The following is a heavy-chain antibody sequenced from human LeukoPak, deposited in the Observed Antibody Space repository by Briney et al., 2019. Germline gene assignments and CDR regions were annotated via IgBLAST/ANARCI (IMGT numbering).Heavy chain of an antibody. D-gene: IGHD6-19*01. V-gene: IGHV3-30-3*01. CDR3: ARNAHNGSGWDY. CDR2: ISFDGSNK. J-gene: IGHJ4*02. CDR1: GFTLSNYS. Sequence: PGGSLRLSCAASGFTLSNYSMHWVRQAPGKGLDWVAVISFDGSNKNYADSVKGRFIISRDNSKSTLNLQMNSLRPEDTAVYYCARNAHNGSGWDYWAQGTLVTVSS.